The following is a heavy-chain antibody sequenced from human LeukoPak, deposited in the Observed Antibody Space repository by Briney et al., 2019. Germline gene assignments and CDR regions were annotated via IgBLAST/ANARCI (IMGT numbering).Heavy chain of an antibody. CDR1: GFTFSSYG. D-gene: IGHD3-9*01. Sequence: GRSLRLSCAASGFTFSSYGMHWVRQAPGKGLEWVAFIRYDGSNKYYADSVKGRFTISRDNSKNTLYLQMNSLRAEDTAVYYCARGPPYYDILTGPLGGFDYWGQGTLVTVSS. J-gene: IGHJ4*02. CDR3: ARGPPYYDILTGPLGGFDY. V-gene: IGHV3-30*02. CDR2: IRYDGSNK.